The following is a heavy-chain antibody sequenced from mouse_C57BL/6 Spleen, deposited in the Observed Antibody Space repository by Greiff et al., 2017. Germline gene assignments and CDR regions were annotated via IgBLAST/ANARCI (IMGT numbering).Heavy chain of an antibody. Sequence: EVKLMESGGGLVKPGGSLKLSCAASGFTFSDYGMHWVRQAPEKGLEWVAYISSGSSTIYYADTVKGRFTISRDNAKNTLFLQMTSLRSEDTAMYYCARIDYTQMGYAMDYWGQGTSVTVSS. J-gene: IGHJ4*01. D-gene: IGHD2-12*01. V-gene: IGHV5-17*01. CDR3: ARIDYTQMGYAMDY. CDR2: ISSGSSTI. CDR1: GFTFSDYG.